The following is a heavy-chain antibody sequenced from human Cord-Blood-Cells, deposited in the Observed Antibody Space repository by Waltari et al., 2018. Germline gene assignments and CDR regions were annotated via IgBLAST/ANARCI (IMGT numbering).Heavy chain of an antibody. D-gene: IGHD1-1*01. Sequence: QVQLVESGGGVVQPGRSLRLSCAASGFTFSSYGMHWVAQAPGKGLEWVAVISYDGSNKYYADSVKGRFTISRDNSKNTLYLQMNSLRAEDTAVYYCAKDLGPTGGFDYWGQGTLVTVSS. J-gene: IGHJ4*02. CDR2: ISYDGSNK. CDR1: GFTFSSYG. CDR3: AKDLGPTGGFDY. V-gene: IGHV3-30*18.